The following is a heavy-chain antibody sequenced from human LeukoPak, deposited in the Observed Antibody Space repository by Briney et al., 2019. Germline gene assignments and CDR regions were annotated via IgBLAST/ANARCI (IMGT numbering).Heavy chain of an antibody. Sequence: ASVKVSCKASGYTFTGYYIHWVRQAPGQGLEWMGWINTNSGGTKSERKLQGRVTMTKDTSISTAYMELSSLRSDDTAVFYCARGSAVGKAAIPEYYFDYWGQGTLVTVSS. CDR3: ARGSAVGKAAIPEYYFDY. CDR1: GYTFTGYY. J-gene: IGHJ4*02. CDR2: INTNSGGT. D-gene: IGHD2-21*02. V-gene: IGHV1-2*02.